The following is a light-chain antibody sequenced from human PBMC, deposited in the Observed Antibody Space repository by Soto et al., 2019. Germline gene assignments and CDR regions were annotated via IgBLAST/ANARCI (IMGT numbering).Light chain of an antibody. CDR1: QSVSSSH. CDR2: GAS. J-gene: IGKJ1*01. V-gene: IGKV3D-20*02. CDR3: QQRSNWPRT. Sequence: EIVLTRSPGTLSLSPGERATLSCRASQSVSSSHLAWYQQKPGQAPRLLIYGASSRATGIPDRFSGSGSGTDFTLTISSLQPEDFAVYYCQQRSNWPRTFGQGTKVDIK.